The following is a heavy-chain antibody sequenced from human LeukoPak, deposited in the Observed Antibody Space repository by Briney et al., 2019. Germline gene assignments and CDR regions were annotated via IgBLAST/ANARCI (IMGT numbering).Heavy chain of an antibody. J-gene: IGHJ4*02. Sequence: SETLSLTCAVYGGSFSGYYWSWIRQPPGKGLEWIGEINHSGSTNYNPSLKSRVTISVDTSKNQFSLKLSSVTAADTAVYYCARRIVAAGSDLWGQGTLVTVSS. CDR1: GGSFSGYY. V-gene: IGHV4-34*01. CDR3: ARRIVAAGSDL. D-gene: IGHD6-13*01. CDR2: INHSGST.